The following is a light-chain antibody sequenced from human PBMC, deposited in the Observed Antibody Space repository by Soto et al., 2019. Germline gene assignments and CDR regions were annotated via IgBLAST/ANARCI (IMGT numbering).Light chain of an antibody. CDR1: QNVVSTN. Sequence: IVLTQFPGTLSLSPGEKATLSCRASQNVVSTNLAWYQQKPGQAPRLLIYGASSRATGIADRLSGGGSGKDFTLTISRLEPEDFAVYYCQQRRNWPPFGPGIKVD. CDR3: QQRRNWPP. V-gene: IGKV3D-20*02. CDR2: GAS. J-gene: IGKJ3*01.